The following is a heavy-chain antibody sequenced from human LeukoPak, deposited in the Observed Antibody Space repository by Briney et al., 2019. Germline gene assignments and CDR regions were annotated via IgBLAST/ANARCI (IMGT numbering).Heavy chain of an antibody. CDR2: ISPDGSRT. Sequence: PGGSLRLSCAASGFTFSAYWMHWVRQAPGKGLVWVSRISPDGSRTTYADSVKGRFTISRDNVKNVLYLQMNSLRPEDTALYYCAKDLSSAITSALVLDVWGQGTTVTVSS. CDR3: AKDLSSAITSALVLDV. V-gene: IGHV3-74*01. CDR1: GFTFSAYW. J-gene: IGHJ6*02. D-gene: IGHD3-22*01.